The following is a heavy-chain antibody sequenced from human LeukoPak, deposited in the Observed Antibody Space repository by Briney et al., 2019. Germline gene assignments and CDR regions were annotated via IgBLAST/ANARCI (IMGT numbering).Heavy chain of an antibody. J-gene: IGHJ4*02. Sequence: SETLSLTCIVSGGSISSHYWSWIRQPPGKGLECIGNIYYSGSTNYNPSLKSRVTISIDTSKNQFSLKLSSVTAADTAVYYCARGPGMATIKDWGQGTLVTVSS. CDR1: GGSISSHY. CDR3: ARGPGMATIKD. D-gene: IGHD5-24*01. V-gene: IGHV4-59*11. CDR2: IYYSGST.